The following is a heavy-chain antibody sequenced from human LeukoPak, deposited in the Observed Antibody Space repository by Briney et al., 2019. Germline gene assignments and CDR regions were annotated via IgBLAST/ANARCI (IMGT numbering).Heavy chain of an antibody. CDR2: ISGSGGGT. D-gene: IGHD6-13*01. V-gene: IGHV3-23*01. CDR1: GFTFSSYA. CDR3: AKDKLGAGGQSDY. Sequence: GGSLRLSCAASGFTFSSYAMSWVRQAPGKGLEWVSSISGSGGGTYYTDSVQGRFTMSRDDSKNTLSLQMNSLRAEDTALYYCAKDKLGAGGQSDYWGQGTLVTVSS. J-gene: IGHJ4*02.